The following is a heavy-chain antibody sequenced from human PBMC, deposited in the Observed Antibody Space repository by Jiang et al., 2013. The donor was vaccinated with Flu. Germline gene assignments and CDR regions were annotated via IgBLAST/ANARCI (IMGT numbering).Heavy chain of an antibody. CDR1: GGSISSYY. CDR3: ARYYYDSGGYYVDAFDI. J-gene: IGHJ3*02. Sequence: GSGLVKPSGTLSLTCTVSGGSISSYYWTWIRQPPGKGLEWIAYIYYSGSTNYNPSLKSRVTMSVDTSKNQFSLKLSSVTAADTAVYYCARYYYDSGGYYVDAFDIWGQGTMVTVSS. V-gene: IGHV4-59*08. D-gene: IGHD3-22*01. CDR2: IYYSGST.